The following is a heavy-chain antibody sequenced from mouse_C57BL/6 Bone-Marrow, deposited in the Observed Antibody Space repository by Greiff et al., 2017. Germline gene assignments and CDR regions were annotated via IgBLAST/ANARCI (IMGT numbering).Heavy chain of an antibody. CDR1: GFTFSSYA. Sequence: EVKLMESGGGLVKPGGSLKLSCAASGFTFSSYAMSWVRQTPEKRLEWVATISDGGSYTYYPDNVKGRFTISRDNAKNNLYLQMSHLKSEDTAMYYCARVDYYGNYSYYFDYWGQGTTLTVSS. CDR2: ISDGGSYT. J-gene: IGHJ2*01. D-gene: IGHD2-1*01. CDR3: ARVDYYGNYSYYFDY. V-gene: IGHV5-4*03.